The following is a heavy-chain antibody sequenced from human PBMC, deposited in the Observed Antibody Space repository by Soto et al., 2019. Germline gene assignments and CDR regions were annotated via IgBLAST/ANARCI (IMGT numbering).Heavy chain of an antibody. J-gene: IGHJ5*02. CDR1: GGSISSYY. Sequence: SETLSLTCTVSGGSISSYYWSWIRQPAGKGLEWIGRIYTSGSTNYNPSLKSRVTMSVDTSKNQFSLKLSSVTAADTAVYYCASPLRFLEWSNWFDPWGQGTLATVSS. V-gene: IGHV4-4*07. CDR3: ASPLRFLEWSNWFDP. D-gene: IGHD3-3*01. CDR2: IYTSGST.